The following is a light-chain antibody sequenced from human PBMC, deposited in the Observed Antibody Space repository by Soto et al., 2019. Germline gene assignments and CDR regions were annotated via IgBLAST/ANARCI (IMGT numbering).Light chain of an antibody. Sequence: EIVLTQSPGTLSLSPGERATLSCRASQIISSSYLAWYQQKPGQAPRLLTYGASNRATGIPDRFSGGGSGTDFTLTISSLEPEDFAVYYCQQYNDWPFTFGPGTKVDIK. J-gene: IGKJ3*01. CDR3: QQYNDWPFT. V-gene: IGKV3-20*01. CDR2: GAS. CDR1: QIISSSY.